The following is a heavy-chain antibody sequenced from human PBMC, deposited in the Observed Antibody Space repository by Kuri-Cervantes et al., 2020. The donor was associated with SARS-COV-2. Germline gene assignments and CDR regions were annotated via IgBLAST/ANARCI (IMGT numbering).Heavy chain of an antibody. CDR3: ARAYYYGSGSHRYNWFDP. V-gene: IGHV3-74*01. D-gene: IGHD3-10*01. J-gene: IGHJ5*02. CDR1: GFTFSGHW. CDR2: INPDGSYT. Sequence: LSLTCAASGFTFSGHWIHWVRQAPGKGLVWVSRINPDGSYTNNAGSVKGRFTLSRDNAKNMLFLQMNSLRAEDTAVYYCARAYYYGSGSHRYNWFDPWGQGTLVTVSS.